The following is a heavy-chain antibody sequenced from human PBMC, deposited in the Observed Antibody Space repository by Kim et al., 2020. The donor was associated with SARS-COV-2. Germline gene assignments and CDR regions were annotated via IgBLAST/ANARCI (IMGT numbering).Heavy chain of an antibody. Sequence: SETLSLTCTVSGGSISSYYWSWIRQPPGKGLEWMGYIYYSGSTNYNPSLKSRVTISVDTSKNQFSLKLSSVTAADTAVYYCARDKTTYYDILTGYYDNWFDPWGQRAPGTVSS. V-gene: IGHV4-59*13. CDR2: IYYSGST. D-gene: IGHD3-9*01. CDR1: GGSISSYY. CDR3: ARDKTTYYDILTGYYDNWFDP. J-gene: IGHJ5*02.